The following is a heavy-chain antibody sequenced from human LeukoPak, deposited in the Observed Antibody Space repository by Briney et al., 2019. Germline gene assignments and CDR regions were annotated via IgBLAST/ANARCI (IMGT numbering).Heavy chain of an antibody. CDR3: ARTHPGDVFSLHYY. CDR1: RYFFTTYR. Sequence: GESLKISCKGSRYFFTTYRISWVRAMPGKALEWMGIIYPGDSDTRYSPSFQGLVTISADESITTAYLQWTSLKASDTASYYCARTHPGDVFSLHYYWNQGTLVTVSS. V-gene: IGHV5-51*01. D-gene: IGHD2/OR15-2a*01. J-gene: IGHJ4*02. CDR2: IYPGDSDT.